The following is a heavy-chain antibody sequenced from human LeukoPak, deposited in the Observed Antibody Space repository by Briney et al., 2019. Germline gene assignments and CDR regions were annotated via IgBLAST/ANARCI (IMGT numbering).Heavy chain of an antibody. CDR2: IYTNGST. V-gene: IGHV4-61*02. CDR3: ARAALLQMGPFDY. J-gene: IGHJ4*02. CDR1: GGSISSGSYY. D-gene: IGHD3-22*01. Sequence: PSETLSLTCTVSGGSISSGSYYWSWLRQPAGKGLEWIGRIYTNGSTNYNPSLKSRVTISVDTSKNQFSLKLTSVTAADTAVYYCARAALLQMGPFDYWGQGTLVTVSS.